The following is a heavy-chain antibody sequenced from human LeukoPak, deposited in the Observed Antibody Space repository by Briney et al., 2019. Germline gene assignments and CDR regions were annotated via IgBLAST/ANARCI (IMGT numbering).Heavy chain of an antibody. CDR1: GFTLSEDD. Sequence: GGSLRLSCAASGFTLSEDDFHWGRQAPGKGLEWVAAIGVTGDTYYAGSVKGRFTISREDAANSLYLQMRSLGAGDTALYYCTKEFCGSRAACAGGSYYDFWGRGALVTVSS. CDR3: TKEFCGSRAACAGGSYYDF. V-gene: IGHV3-13*01. CDR2: IGVTGDT. D-gene: IGHD2-15*01. J-gene: IGHJ2*01.